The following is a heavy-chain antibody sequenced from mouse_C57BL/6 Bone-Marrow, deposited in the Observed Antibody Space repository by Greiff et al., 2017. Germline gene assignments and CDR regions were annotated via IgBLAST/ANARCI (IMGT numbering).Heavy chain of an antibody. Sequence: EVQLQESGGGLVQPKGSLKLSCAASGFSFNTYAMNWVRQAPGKGLEWVARIRSKSNNYATYYADPVKDRFTISRDDSKSMLYLQMNNLKTEDTSMYYCVRHDDYDWGYFDYWGQGTTLTVSS. J-gene: IGHJ2*01. V-gene: IGHV10-1*01. CDR2: IRSKSNNYAT. CDR1: GFSFNTYA. D-gene: IGHD2-4*01. CDR3: VRHDDYDWGYFDY.